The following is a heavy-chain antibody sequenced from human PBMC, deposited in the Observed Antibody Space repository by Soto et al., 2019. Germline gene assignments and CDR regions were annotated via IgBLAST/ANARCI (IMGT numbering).Heavy chain of an antibody. V-gene: IGHV4-34*01. CDR1: GGSFSGYY. D-gene: IGHD6-6*01. Sequence: QVQLQQWGAGLLKPSETLSLTCAVYGGSFSGYYWSWIRQPPGKGLEWIGEINHSGSTNYNPSLNSRVTISVDTSKNQFSLKLSSVTAADTAVYYCARGYSSASEYYFDYWGQGTLVTVSS. CDR3: ARGYSSASEYYFDY. CDR2: INHSGST. J-gene: IGHJ4*02.